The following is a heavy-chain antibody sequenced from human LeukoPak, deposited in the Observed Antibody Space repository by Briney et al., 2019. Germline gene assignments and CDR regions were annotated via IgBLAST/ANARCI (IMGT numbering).Heavy chain of an antibody. CDR3: ASSITMVRGDDAFDI. J-gene: IGHJ3*02. D-gene: IGHD3-10*01. CDR2: IYYSGST. CDR1: GGSISTYY. V-gene: IGHV4-59*01. Sequence: SETLSLTYTVSGGSISTYYWSWIRQPPGKGLEWIGYIYYSGSTNYNPSLKSRVTISVDTSKNQFSLKLSSVTAADTAVYYCASSITMVRGDDAFDIWGQGTMVTVSS.